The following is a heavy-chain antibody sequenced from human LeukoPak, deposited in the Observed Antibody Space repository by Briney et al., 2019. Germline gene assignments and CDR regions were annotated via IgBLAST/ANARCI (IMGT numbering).Heavy chain of an antibody. CDR1: GGSFSGYY. CDR3: VRGGPPHSSSWYIDP. Sequence: PSETLPLTCAVYGGSFSGYYWSWIRQPPGKGLEWIGEINHSGSTNYNPSLKSRVTISVDTSKNQFSLKLSSVTAADTAVYYCVRGGPPHSSSWYIDPWGQGTLVTVSS. J-gene: IGHJ5*02. D-gene: IGHD6-13*01. CDR2: INHSGST. V-gene: IGHV4-34*01.